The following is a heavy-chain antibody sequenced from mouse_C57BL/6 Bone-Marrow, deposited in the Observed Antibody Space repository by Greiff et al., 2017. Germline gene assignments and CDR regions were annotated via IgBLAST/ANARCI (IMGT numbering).Heavy chain of an antibody. V-gene: IGHV5-4*01. Sequence: EVKLVESGGGLVKPGGSLKLSCAASGFTFSSYAMSWVRQTPEKRLEWVATISDGGSYTYYPDNVKGRFTISRDNAKNNLYLQMSHLKSEDTAMYYCARDPYYGRWFAYWGQGTLVTVSA. D-gene: IGHD1-1*01. CDR1: GFTFSSYA. J-gene: IGHJ3*01. CDR3: ARDPYYGRWFAY. CDR2: ISDGGSYT.